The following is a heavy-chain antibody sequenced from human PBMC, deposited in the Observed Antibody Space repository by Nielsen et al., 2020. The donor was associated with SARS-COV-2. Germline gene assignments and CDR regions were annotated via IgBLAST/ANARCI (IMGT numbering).Heavy chain of an antibody. CDR2: ISNSGSS. CDR3: ARHVVRGAIRGPFFDY. V-gene: IGHV4-59*08. Sequence: SETLSLTCTVSGGSISSYYWSWIRQPPGKGLEWIGYISNSGSSNYNPSLKSRVTISIYMSRNQFSLKLRSVTAADAAVYYCARHVVRGAIRGPFFDYWGQGALVTVSS. J-gene: IGHJ4*02. CDR1: GGSISSYY. D-gene: IGHD3-10*01.